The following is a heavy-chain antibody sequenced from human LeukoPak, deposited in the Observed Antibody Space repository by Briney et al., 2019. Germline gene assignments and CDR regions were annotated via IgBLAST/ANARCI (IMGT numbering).Heavy chain of an antibody. J-gene: IGHJ3*02. Sequence: GGSLRLSCAASGFTFSSYGMHWVRQAPGKGLEWVAVISYDGSNKYYADSVKGRFTISRDNSKNTLYLQMNSLRSDDTAVYYCAREQWGATTSAFDIWGQGTMTVSS. CDR3: AREQWGATTSAFDI. D-gene: IGHD1-26*01. CDR2: ISYDGSNK. CDR1: GFTFSSYG. V-gene: IGHV3-30*03.